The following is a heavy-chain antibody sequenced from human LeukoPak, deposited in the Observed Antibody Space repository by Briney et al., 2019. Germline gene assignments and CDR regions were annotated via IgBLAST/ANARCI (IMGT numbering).Heavy chain of an antibody. V-gene: IGHV4-4*07. J-gene: IGHJ4*02. D-gene: IGHD2-15*01. CDR2: IYINWNT. CDR3: ARGYEVVDY. Sequence: SETLSLTCTVSGGSISSYYWSWGRHPAGKGMELIWLIYINWNTNYNPSLKSRVTMSVSVSKNQYPFKLSAVTAADTAVYYCARGYEVVDYWGQGTLVTVSS. CDR1: GGSISSYY.